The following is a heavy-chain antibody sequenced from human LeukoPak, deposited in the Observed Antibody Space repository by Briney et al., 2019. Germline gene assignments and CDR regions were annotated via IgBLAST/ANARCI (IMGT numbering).Heavy chain of an antibody. CDR2: INHSGST. J-gene: IGHJ6*03. CDR1: GGSFSGYY. D-gene: IGHD6-6*01. Sequence: SETLSLTCAVYGGSFSGYYWSWIRQPPGKGLEWIGEINHSGSTNYNPSLKSRVTISVDTSKNQFSLKLSSVTAADTAVYYCARVQALYYMDVWGKGTTVTVSS. V-gene: IGHV4-34*01. CDR3: ARVQALYYMDV.